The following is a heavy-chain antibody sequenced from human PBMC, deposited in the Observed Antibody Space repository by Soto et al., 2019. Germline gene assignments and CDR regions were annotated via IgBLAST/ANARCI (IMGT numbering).Heavy chain of an antibody. CDR3: ARDLGAAAGRYGMDV. D-gene: IGHD6-13*01. CDR2: ISSSSSYI. CDR1: GFTFSSYS. J-gene: IGHJ6*02. V-gene: IGHV3-21*01. Sequence: EVQLVESGGGLVKPGGSLRLSCAASGFTFSSYSMNWVRQAPGKGLEWVSSISSSSSYIYYADSVKGRFTISRDNAKNSLYLQMNSLTAEDTAVYYCARDLGAAAGRYGMDVWGQGTTVTVSS.